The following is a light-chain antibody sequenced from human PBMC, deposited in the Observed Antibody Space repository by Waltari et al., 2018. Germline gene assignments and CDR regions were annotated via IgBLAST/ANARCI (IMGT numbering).Light chain of an antibody. CDR2: EAS. V-gene: IGKV1-5*03. Sequence: DIQMTQSPSTLSASIGDRVTITCRASQSIGGWLAWYEQKSGKAPKVLIYEASSLESGVPSRFSGSGSGTEFTLTISSLQPGDCATYYCQQYYTYPWTFGQGTKVEIK. CDR1: QSIGGW. CDR3: QQYYTYPWT. J-gene: IGKJ1*01.